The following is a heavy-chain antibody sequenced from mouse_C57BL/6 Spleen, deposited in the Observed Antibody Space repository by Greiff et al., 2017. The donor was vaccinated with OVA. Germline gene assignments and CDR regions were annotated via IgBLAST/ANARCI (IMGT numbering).Heavy chain of an antibody. D-gene: IGHD1-1*01. CDR2: IYPGSGST. CDR3: ARGGTTVVADWYFDV. Sequence: VQLQQSGAELVKPGASVKMSCKASGYTFTSYWITWVKQRPGQGLEWIGDIYPGSGSTNYNEKFKSKATLTVDTSSSTAYMQLSSLTSEDSAVYYCARGGTTVVADWYFDVWGTGTTVTVSS. J-gene: IGHJ1*03. CDR1: GYTFTSYW. V-gene: IGHV1-55*01.